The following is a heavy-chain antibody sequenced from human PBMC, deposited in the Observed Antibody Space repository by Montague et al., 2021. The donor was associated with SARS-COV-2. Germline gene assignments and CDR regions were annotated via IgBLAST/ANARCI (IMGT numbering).Heavy chain of an antibody. CDR3: ASTLLEIFFDY. V-gene: IGHV3-30-3*01. J-gene: IGHJ4*02. Sequence: SLRLSCAASGFTFSSYATHWVRQAPGKGLEWVAVISYDGSNKYYADSVKGRFTISRDNSKNTLYLQMNSLRAEDTAVYYCASTLLEIFFDYWGQGTLVTVSS. CDR1: GFTFSSYA. CDR2: ISYDGSNK. D-gene: IGHD3-9*01.